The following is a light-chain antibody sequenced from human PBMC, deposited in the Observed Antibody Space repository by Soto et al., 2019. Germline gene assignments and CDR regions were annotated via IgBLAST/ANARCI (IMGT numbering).Light chain of an antibody. J-gene: IGKJ1*01. CDR1: QSVLYSSNNKND. CDR3: QQYRT. CDR2: WPS. Sequence: DIVMTQSPDSLAVSRAERATINCKSSQSVLYSSNNKNDLAWYQQKPGQPPKLLLYWPSTRESGVPDRFSGSGSGTDFTLTISSLQAEDVAVYYCQQYRTFGRGTKVEI. V-gene: IGKV4-1*01.